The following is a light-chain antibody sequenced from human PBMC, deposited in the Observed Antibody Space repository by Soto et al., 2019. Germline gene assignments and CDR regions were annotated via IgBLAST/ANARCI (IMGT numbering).Light chain of an antibody. J-gene: IGLJ1*01. CDR2: EVT. V-gene: IGLV2-14*01. CDR3: NSYTTLSNRV. Sequence: QSALTPPASLSGSPGQSITISCTGTSTDIGAYNYVSWYQQHPGKAPKLLIYEVTNRPSGVSNRFSGSKSGNTASLTISGLQAEDEANYYCNSYTTLSNRVFGTGTKVTVL. CDR1: STDIGAYNY.